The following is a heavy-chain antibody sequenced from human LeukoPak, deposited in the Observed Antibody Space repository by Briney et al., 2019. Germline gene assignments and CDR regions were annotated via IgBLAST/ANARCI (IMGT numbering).Heavy chain of an antibody. Sequence: PSETLSLPCTVSGGSISNYYWNWIRQPPGQGLGWIGHIYYSGSTNYNPSLKSRVTISVDTSKNQFSLKLSSVTAADTAVYYCARMVESTVTIAFENWFDPWGQGTLVTVSS. D-gene: IGHD4-11*01. CDR1: GGSISNYY. CDR3: ARMVESTVTIAFENWFDP. J-gene: IGHJ5*02. V-gene: IGHV4-59*01. CDR2: IYYSGST.